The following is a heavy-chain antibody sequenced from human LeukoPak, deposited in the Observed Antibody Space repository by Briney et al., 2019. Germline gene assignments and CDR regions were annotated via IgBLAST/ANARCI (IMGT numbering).Heavy chain of an antibody. CDR3: ARLRGGGAAAADAFDI. CDR1: GYSFTSYW. CDR2: IYPGDSDT. D-gene: IGHD6-13*01. V-gene: IGHV5-51*01. Sequence: GESLKISCKGSGYSFTSYWIGWVRQMPGKGLEWMGIIYPGDSDTRYSPSFQGQVTISADKSISTAYLQWSSLKASDTAMYYCARLRGGGAAAADAFDIWGQGTMVTVSS. J-gene: IGHJ3*02.